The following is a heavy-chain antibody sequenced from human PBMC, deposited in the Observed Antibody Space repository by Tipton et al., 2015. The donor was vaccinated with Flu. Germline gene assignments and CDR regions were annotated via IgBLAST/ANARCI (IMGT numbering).Heavy chain of an antibody. V-gene: IGHV4-38-2*02. CDR3: ARGVGF. Sequence: TLSLTCNVSGYSISSGYYWVWIRQPPGKGLEWIGKIYHSGNTNYNPSLKSRVTISVDTSKNQFSLNLSSVTAADTAVYYCARGVGFWGQGTLVTVSS. J-gene: IGHJ4*02. D-gene: IGHD2-15*01. CDR2: IYHSGNT. CDR1: GYSISSGYY.